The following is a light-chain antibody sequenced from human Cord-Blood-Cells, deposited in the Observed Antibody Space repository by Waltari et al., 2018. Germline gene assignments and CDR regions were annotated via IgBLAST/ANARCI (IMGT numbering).Light chain of an antibody. CDR2: DVS. CDR1: SSDVGGYNY. CDR3: SSYTSSSTLV. J-gene: IGLJ3*02. Sequence: QSAMTQPASVSGSPGQSITISSTGTSSDVGGYNYLSWYQQHPGKAPKLMIYDVSNRPSGVSNRFSGSKSRNTASLTISGLQAEDEADYYCSSYTSSSTLVFGGGTKLTVL. V-gene: IGLV2-14*03.